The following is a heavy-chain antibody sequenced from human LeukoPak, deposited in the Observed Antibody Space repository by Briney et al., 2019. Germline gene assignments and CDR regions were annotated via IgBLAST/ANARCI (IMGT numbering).Heavy chain of an antibody. CDR2: INRNGDST. CDR1: GFGSDDYS. CDR3: ARHPVNIPADIDY. V-gene: IGHV3-20*04. D-gene: IGHD2-2*01. J-gene: IGHJ4*02. Sequence: PGGCLRLSCAASGFGSDDYSMSWVRQAPGKGLEWVSGINRNGDSTAYADSVKGRFTISRDNPKKSLYLQMDSLRAEDTALYYCARHPVNIPADIDYWGQGTLVTVSS.